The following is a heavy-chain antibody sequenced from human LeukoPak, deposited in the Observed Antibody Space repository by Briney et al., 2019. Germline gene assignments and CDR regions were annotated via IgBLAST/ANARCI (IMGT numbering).Heavy chain of an antibody. CDR3: ARGRGYYLFDY. V-gene: IGHV4-38-2*02. J-gene: IGHJ4*02. Sequence: SETLSLTCTVSGYSISSGYYWGWIRQPPGKGLEWIGSIYHSGSTYYNPSLKSRVTISVDTSKNQFSLKLSSVTAADTAVYYCARGRGYYLFDYWGQGTLVTVSS. CDR1: GYSISSGYY. CDR2: IYHSGST. D-gene: IGHD3-22*01.